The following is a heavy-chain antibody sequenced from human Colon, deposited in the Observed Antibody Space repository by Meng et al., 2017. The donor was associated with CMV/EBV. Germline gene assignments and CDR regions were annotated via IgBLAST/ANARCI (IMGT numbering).Heavy chain of an antibody. Sequence: SETLSLTCSVYNGSLSGYYWNWIRQFPGKGLEWIGEINHSGSTNYNPSLQSRVTISLDKSKTQFSLRLSSVTAADTAVYYCARDTLRFLEYQFHYYGMDVWGLGTTVTVSS. CDR1: NGSLSGYY. D-gene: IGHD3-3*01. CDR3: ARDTLRFLEYQFHYYGMDV. V-gene: IGHV4-34*01. CDR2: INHSGST. J-gene: IGHJ6*02.